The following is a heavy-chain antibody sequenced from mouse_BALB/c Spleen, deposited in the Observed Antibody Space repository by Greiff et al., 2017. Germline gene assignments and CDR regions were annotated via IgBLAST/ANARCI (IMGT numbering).Heavy chain of an antibody. V-gene: IGHV5-9-1*01. CDR1: GFTFSSYA. CDR2: ISSGGSYT. CDR3: ARRGNYGWVAY. D-gene: IGHD2-1*01. Sequence: EVMLVESGGGLVKPGGSLKLSCAASGFTFSSYAMSWVRQTPEKRLEWVATISSGGSYTYYPDSVKGRFTISRDNAKNTLYLQMSSLRSEDTAMYYCARRGNYGWVAYWGQGTLVTVSA. J-gene: IGHJ3*01.